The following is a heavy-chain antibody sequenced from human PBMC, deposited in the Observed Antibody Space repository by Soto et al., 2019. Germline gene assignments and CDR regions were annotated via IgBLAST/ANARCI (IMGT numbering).Heavy chain of an antibody. CDR1: GVAFSTYG. J-gene: IGHJ4*02. CDR3: AKDRGFGEYLFDS. CDR2: LSSDGHNE. Sequence: QVQLVESCRAVVQPGTSLRLSCAASGVAFSTYGVRWVRQAPGKGLEWVAILSSDGHNEYYTDSVQGRFTISRDTSRNTLYLQMDRLRADDTAMYYCAKDRGFGEYLFDSWGQGTLVTVSS. V-gene: IGHV3-30*18. D-gene: IGHD3-10*01.